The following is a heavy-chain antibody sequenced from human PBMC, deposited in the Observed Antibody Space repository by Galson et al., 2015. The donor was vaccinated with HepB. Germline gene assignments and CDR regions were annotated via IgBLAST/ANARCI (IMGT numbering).Heavy chain of an antibody. CDR1: GGTFSSYA. D-gene: IGHD6-6*01. Sequence: SVKVSCKASGGTFSSYAIFWVRQAPGQGLEWMGGIIPMYDIGNYAQKFQDRVTMTADKSTSTAYMELSSLRSDDTAMYYCARAREEYTCSSGLSLWGQGTLVTVSP. J-gene: IGHJ4*02. CDR2: IIPMYDIG. CDR3: ARAREEYTCSSGLSL. V-gene: IGHV1-69*10.